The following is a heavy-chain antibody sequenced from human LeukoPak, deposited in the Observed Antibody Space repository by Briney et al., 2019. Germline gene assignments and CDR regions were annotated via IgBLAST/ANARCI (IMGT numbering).Heavy chain of an antibody. D-gene: IGHD5-18*01. CDR3: AKEKYRGYSYGSGDY. CDR1: GFTFSSYG. Sequence: GRSLRLSCAASGFTFSSYGMHWVRQAPGKGLEWVADISFDGRNKYCADSVKGRFTISRDNSKNTLYLQMNSLRAEDTAVYYCAKEKYRGYSYGSGDYWGQGTLVTVSS. V-gene: IGHV3-30*18. J-gene: IGHJ4*02. CDR2: ISFDGRNK.